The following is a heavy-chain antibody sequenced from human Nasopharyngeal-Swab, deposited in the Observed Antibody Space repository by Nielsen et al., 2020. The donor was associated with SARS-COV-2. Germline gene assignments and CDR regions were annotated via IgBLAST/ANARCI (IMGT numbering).Heavy chain of an antibody. CDR2: INPSGGRT. J-gene: IGHJ3*02. CDR1: ENSFTNYF. CDR3: ARAYCSRTTCYRHAFDI. Sequence: ASVKVSCKASENSFTNYFMHWVRQAPRQGLEWMGIINPSGGRTSSAQSFQGRLTLTRDTSTSTDYMELSSLTSEDSAVYFCARAYCSRTTCYRHAFDIWGPGTMITVSS. D-gene: IGHD2-2*02. V-gene: IGHV1-46*01.